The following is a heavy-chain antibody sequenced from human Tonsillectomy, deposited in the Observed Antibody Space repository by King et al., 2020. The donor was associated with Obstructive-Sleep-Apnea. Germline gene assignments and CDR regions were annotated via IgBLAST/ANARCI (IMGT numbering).Heavy chain of an antibody. CDR1: GFTFDDYA. Sequence: VQLVESGGGLVQPGRSLRLSCAVSGFTFDDYALHWVRLAPGKGLEWVSGISWNSGSIGYADSVKGRFTISRDNAKISLYLQMNGLRAEDTALYYCAKGGGYYGSGSPFDYWGQGTLVTVSS. J-gene: IGHJ4*02. V-gene: IGHV3-9*01. D-gene: IGHD3-10*01. CDR3: AKGGGYYGSGSPFDY. CDR2: ISWNSGSI.